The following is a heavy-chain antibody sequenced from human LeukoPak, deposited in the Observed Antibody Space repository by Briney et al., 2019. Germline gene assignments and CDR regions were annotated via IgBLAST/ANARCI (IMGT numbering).Heavy chain of an antibody. V-gene: IGHV3-7*01. CDR3: ARDRSSTSYNWFDP. Sequence: PGGSLRLSCAASGFTFSSYWMSWVRQAPGKGLEWVANIKQDGSEKYYVDSVKGRFTTSRDNAKNSLYLQMNSLRAEDTAVYYCARDRSSTSYNWFDPWGQGTLVTVSS. J-gene: IGHJ5*02. CDR2: IKQDGSEK. D-gene: IGHD2-2*01. CDR1: GFTFSSYW.